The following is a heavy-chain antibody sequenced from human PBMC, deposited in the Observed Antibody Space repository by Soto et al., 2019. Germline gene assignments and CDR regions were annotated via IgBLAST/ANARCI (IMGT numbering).Heavy chain of an antibody. CDR2: IYYSGTT. CDR3: ARDYYDSSGYYYVSWFDP. CDR1: GGSISSYY. Sequence: QVQLQESGPGLVRPSETLSLTCTVSGGSISSYYLSWIRQPPGEGLVWIGYIYYSGTTNYNPSLQSRVTISVDTSKTQFSPKMSSVTAADTAMYYCARDYYDSSGYYYVSWFDPWGQGPQVTVSS. V-gene: IGHV4-59*01. J-gene: IGHJ5*02. D-gene: IGHD3-22*01.